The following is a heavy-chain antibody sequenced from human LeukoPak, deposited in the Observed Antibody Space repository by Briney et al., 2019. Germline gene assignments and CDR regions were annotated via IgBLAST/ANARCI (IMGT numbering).Heavy chain of an antibody. CDR1: GGSISSYY. Sequence: SETLSLTCTVSGGSISSYYWSWIRQPPGKGLEWIGYIYYSGSTNYNPSLKSRVTISVDTSKNQFSLKLSSVTAADTAVYYCARVTQYQLLRIDPWGQGALVTVSS. V-gene: IGHV4-59*01. CDR2: IYYSGST. J-gene: IGHJ5*02. CDR3: ARVTQYQLLRIDP. D-gene: IGHD2-2*01.